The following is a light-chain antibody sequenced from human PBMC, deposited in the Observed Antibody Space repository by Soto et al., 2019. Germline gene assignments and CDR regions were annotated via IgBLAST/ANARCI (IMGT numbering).Light chain of an antibody. J-gene: IGKJ4*01. CDR2: GAS. CDR1: RRVKTN. Sequence: EIVMTQSPATLSVSPGERATLSCRASRRVKTNLAWYQQKPGQAPRLLIYGASTRATNVSARFSGSGSGTEFTLTISSLQSEDFAVYFCQQYGSYPRTVGGGNKVDIK. CDR3: QQYGSYPRT. V-gene: IGKV3-15*01.